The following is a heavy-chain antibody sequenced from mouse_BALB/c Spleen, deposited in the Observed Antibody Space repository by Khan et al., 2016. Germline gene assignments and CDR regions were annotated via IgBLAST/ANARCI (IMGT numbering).Heavy chain of an antibody. CDR2: IDPANGNT. Sequence: VRLQQSGAELVKPGASVKLSCTTSGFNIKDTYMHWVKQRPEQGLEWIGRIDPANGNTKYDPKFQGKATITADKYSNTAYLQLSSLTSEDTAVYYCSRGGLTNYWYFDVWGAGTTVTVSS. V-gene: IGHV14-3*02. CDR1: GFNIKDTY. D-gene: IGHD2-2*01. J-gene: IGHJ1*01. CDR3: SRGGLTNYWYFDV.